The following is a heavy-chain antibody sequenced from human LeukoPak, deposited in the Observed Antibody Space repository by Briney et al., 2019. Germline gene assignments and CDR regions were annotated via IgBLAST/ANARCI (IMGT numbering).Heavy chain of an antibody. D-gene: IGHD2-2*02. CDR1: GFTFDDYG. CDR3: ARIPKGPHVVVPAALRASWYFDV. J-gene: IGHJ2*01. CDR2: ISWNGGST. V-gene: IGHV3-20*04. Sequence: GGSLRLSCAASGFTFDDYGMSWVRQAPGKGLEWVSGISWNGGSTDYADSVKGRFTISRDNAKNSLYLQMNSLRAGDTAFYYCARIPKGPHVVVPAALRASWYFDVWGRGTLVTVSS.